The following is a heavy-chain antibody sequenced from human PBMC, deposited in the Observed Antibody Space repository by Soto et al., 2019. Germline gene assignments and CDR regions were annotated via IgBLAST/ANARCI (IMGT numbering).Heavy chain of an antibody. CDR1: GFTFSSYG. CDR2: ISYDGSNK. Sequence: QVQLVESGGGVVQPGRSLRLSCAASGFTFSSYGMHWVRQAPGKGLEWVAVISYDGSNKYYADSVKGRFTISRDNSKNTLYLQMNSLIAEDTAVYYCAKTYYYGSGPYDAFWGQGTLVTVSS. J-gene: IGHJ4*02. CDR3: AKTYYYGSGPYDAF. D-gene: IGHD3-10*01. V-gene: IGHV3-30*18.